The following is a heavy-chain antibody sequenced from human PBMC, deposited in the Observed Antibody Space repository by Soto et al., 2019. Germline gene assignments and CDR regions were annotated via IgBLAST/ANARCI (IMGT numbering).Heavy chain of an antibody. CDR1: GLSLSTSGEA. V-gene: IGHV2-5*02. J-gene: IGHJ5*02. Sequence: QITLKESGPTLVKPTQTLTLTCTFSGLSLSTSGEAVGWIRQPPGKALEWLALIYWDDDKRYNPTLKTRLTITMDTSKDQVVLTRANMDPVDTATYYCAHYVSTSPAGWFDPWGQGILVTVSS. CDR3: AHYVSTSPAGWFDP. D-gene: IGHD3-10*02. CDR2: IYWDDDK.